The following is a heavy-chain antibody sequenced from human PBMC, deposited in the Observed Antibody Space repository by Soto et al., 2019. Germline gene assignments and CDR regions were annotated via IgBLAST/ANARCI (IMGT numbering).Heavy chain of an antibody. D-gene: IGHD5-18*01. CDR2: IYYSGST. CDR3: ARGDTATVTAFDY. J-gene: IGHJ4*02. V-gene: IGHV4-30-4*01. Sequence: SETLSLTCTVSGGSISSGDYYWSWIRQPPGKGLEWIGYIYYSGSTYYNPSLKSRVTISVDTSKNQFSLKLSSVTAADTAVYYCARGDTATVTAFDYWGQGTLVTVSS. CDR1: GGSISSGDYY.